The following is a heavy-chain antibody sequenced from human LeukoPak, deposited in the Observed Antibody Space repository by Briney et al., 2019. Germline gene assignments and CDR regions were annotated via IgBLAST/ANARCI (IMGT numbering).Heavy chain of an antibody. D-gene: IGHD3-16*01. CDR2: IYYSGST. CDR1: GGSISSYY. V-gene: IGHV4-59*01. J-gene: IGHJ6*02. CDR3: ARLIDYYGMDV. Sequence: SETLSLTCTVSGGSISSYYWSWIRQPPGKGLEWIGYIYYSGSTNYNPSLKSRVTISVDTSKNQFSLKLSSVTAGDTAVYYCARLIDYYGMDVWGQGTTVTVSS.